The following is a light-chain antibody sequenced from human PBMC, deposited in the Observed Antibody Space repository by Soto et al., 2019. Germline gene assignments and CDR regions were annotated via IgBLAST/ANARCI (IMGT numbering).Light chain of an antibody. Sequence: DIPMTQSPSSLSASVGDIVTITCRASQSISSYLNWYQQKPGKAPKLLIYAATSLQSGVPSRFSGSGSGTDFTLTIRSLQPEDFATYYCQQSYSAPAFGQGTKLEIK. CDR3: QQSYSAPA. CDR1: QSISSY. J-gene: IGKJ2*01. CDR2: AAT. V-gene: IGKV1-39*01.